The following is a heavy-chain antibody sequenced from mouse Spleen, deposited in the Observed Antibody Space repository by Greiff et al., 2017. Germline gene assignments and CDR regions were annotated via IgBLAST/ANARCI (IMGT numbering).Heavy chain of an antibody. CDR1: GFTFSSYA. J-gene: IGHJ3*01. CDR3: ARRYGYTLAY. V-gene: IGHV5-9-1*01. D-gene: IGHD2-2*01. Sequence: EVMLVESGGGLVKPGGSLKLSCAASGFTFSSYAMSWVRQTPEKRLEWVATISSGGSYTYYPDSVKGRFTISRDNAKNTLYLQMSSLRSEDTAMYYCARRYGYTLAYWGQGTLVTVSA. CDR2: ISSGGSYT.